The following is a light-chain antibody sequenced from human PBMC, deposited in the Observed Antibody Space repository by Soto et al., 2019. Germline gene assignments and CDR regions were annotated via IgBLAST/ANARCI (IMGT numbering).Light chain of an antibody. Sequence: QSVLTQPPSVSGAPGRRVTISCTGSSFNIGAGYDVHWYQQLPGTAPKLLIYGNGNRPSGVPDRFSGSKSGTSASLAITGLQVEDEGDYYSQSYGSAQAVFGTGTKVTVL. CDR2: GNG. CDR1: SFNIGAGYD. J-gene: IGLJ1*01. CDR3: QSYGSAQAV. V-gene: IGLV1-40*01.